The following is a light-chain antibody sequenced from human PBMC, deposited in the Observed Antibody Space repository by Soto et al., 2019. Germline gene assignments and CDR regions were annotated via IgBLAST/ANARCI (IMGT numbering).Light chain of an antibody. V-gene: IGLV2-23*01. CDR2: EGS. CDR3: CSYAGNSTPYV. J-gene: IGLJ1*01. Sequence: QSALTQPASVSGSPGQSITISCTGTSSDVGSYNLVSWYQQHPGKAPKLMIYEGSKRPSGVSNRFSGSKSGNTASLTISGLQAEDEADYYCCSYAGNSTPYVFGTGTKLTVL. CDR1: SSDVGSYNL.